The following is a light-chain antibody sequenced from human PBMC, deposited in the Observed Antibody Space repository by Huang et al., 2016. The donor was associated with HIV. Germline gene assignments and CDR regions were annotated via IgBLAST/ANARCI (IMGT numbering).Light chain of an antibody. CDR3: QQYNSYSA. CDR2: KAS. CDR1: QSISNW. V-gene: IGKV1-5*03. Sequence: DIQMTQSPSTLSASVGDRVTITCRASQSISNWLAWDQQKPGKAPKLLIYKASSLESGVPSRCSGSGSGTEFTLTISSLQPDDFATYYCQQYNSYSAFGQGTRLEIK. J-gene: IGKJ5*01.